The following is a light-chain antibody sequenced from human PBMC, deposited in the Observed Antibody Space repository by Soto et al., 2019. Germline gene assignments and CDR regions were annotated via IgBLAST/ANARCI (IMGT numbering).Light chain of an antibody. J-gene: IGLJ1*01. CDR3: CSYAGGSSYV. Sequence: QSVLTQPASVSGSDGQSITISCTGSSSDVGSYNHVSWYQQRPGKAPRLMIYEGNKRPSGVSNRFSGSKSGNTAYLTISGLQGDDEADYYCCSYAGGSSYVFGAGTKVTVL. CDR1: SSDVGSYNH. V-gene: IGLV2-23*01. CDR2: EGN.